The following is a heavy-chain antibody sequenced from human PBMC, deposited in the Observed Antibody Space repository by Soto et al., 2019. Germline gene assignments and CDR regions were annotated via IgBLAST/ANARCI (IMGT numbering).Heavy chain of an antibody. CDR3: ARDTGAVAAAGPLAV. J-gene: IGHJ3*01. CDR2: ISAYNGNT. V-gene: IGHV1-18*04. Sequence: ASVKVSCKASGYTFNTYGISWVRQAPGQGLEWMGWISAYNGNTNSAQNFQGRVTMTTDTSTDTGYMELRSLTSDDTAVYYCARDTGAVAAAGPLAVWGQGTMVTVSS. D-gene: IGHD2-15*01. CDR1: GYTFNTYG.